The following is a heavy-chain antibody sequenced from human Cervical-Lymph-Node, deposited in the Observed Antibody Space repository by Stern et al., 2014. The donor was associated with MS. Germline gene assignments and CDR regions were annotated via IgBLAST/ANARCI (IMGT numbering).Heavy chain of an antibody. V-gene: IGHV2-70*01. J-gene: IGHJ6*02. Sequence: QITLKESGPALVKPTQTLTLTCTFSGFSLSTSGMSVSWIRQPPGKDLEWLALIDWYDDKFYSTSLKTRLTIPKDTSKNQVVLTRTNMDPVDPATYYCARLEGLLWFEGEGLDVWGQGTTVTVSS. D-gene: IGHD3-10*01. CDR3: ARLEGLLWFEGEGLDV. CDR2: IDWYDDK. CDR1: GFSLSTSGMS.